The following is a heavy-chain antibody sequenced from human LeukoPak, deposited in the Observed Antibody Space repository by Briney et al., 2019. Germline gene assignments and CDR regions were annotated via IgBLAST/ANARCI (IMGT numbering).Heavy chain of an antibody. CDR2: IYHSGST. Sequence: SETLFLTCTVSGYSISSGYYWGWIRQPPGKGLEWIGSIYHSGSTYYNPSLKSRVTISVDTSKNQFSLKLSSVTAADTAVYYCARATYYYDSSGYHPFDYWGQGTLVTVSS. V-gene: IGHV4-38-2*02. J-gene: IGHJ4*02. CDR1: GYSISSGYY. D-gene: IGHD3-22*01. CDR3: ARATYYYDSSGYHPFDY.